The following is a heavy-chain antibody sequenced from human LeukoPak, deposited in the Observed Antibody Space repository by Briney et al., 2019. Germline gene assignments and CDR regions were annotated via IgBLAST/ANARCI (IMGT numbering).Heavy chain of an antibody. CDR3: GSSIDY. CDR1: GGSISSYY. J-gene: IGHJ4*02. CDR2: MYYNGST. D-gene: IGHD2-2*01. Sequence: TSETLSLTCTVSGGSISSYYWSWIRQPPGKGLEWIGSMYYNGSTYYKLSLKSRITISVDTSKNQFSLKLSSVTAADTAVYYCGSSIDYWGQGTLVTVSS. V-gene: IGHV4-39*01.